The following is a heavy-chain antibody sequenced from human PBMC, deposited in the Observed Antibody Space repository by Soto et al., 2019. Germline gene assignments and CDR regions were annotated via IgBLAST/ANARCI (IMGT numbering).Heavy chain of an antibody. Sequence: PGGSLRLSCAASGFTFSSYAMSWVRQAPGKGLEWVSAISGSGGSTYYADSVKGRFTISRDNAKNTLYLQMNSLRAEDTAVYYCARLGENYDFWSGYYKGLDYWGQGTLVTVSS. V-gene: IGHV3-23*01. D-gene: IGHD3-3*01. CDR2: ISGSGGST. J-gene: IGHJ4*02. CDR3: ARLGENYDFWSGYYKGLDY. CDR1: GFTFSSYA.